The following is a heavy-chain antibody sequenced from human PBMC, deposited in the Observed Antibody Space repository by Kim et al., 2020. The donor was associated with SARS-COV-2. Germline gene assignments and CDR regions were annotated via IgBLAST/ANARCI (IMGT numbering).Heavy chain of an antibody. Sequence: SLKIRVTISVDTSKNQFSLKLSSVTAADTAVYYCARTYCTNGVCYTFDYWGQGTLVTVSS. D-gene: IGHD2-8*01. CDR3: ARTYCTNGVCYTFDY. J-gene: IGHJ4*02. V-gene: IGHV4-59*01.